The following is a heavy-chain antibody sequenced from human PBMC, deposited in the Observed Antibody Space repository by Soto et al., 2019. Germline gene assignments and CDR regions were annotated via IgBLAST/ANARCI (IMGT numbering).Heavy chain of an antibody. V-gene: IGHV3-33*01. Sequence: GGSLRLSCAASGFTFSSYGMHWVRQAPGKGLEWVAVIWYDGSNKYYADSVKGRFTISRDNSKNTLYLQMNSLRAEDTAVYYCARDDRPTKLLYYWGQGTLVTVSS. CDR2: IWYDGSNK. J-gene: IGHJ4*02. CDR3: ARDDRPTKLLYY. D-gene: IGHD1-26*01. CDR1: GFTFSSYG.